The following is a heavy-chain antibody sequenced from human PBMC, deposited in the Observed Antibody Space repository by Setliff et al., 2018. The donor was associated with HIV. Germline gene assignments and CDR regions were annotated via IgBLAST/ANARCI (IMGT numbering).Heavy chain of an antibody. CDR1: GGSFSAYH. J-gene: IGHJ4*02. CDR2: IYYSGST. D-gene: IGHD3-10*01. CDR3: ARCPVLLWFGKISGVGFGY. Sequence: SETLSLTCAVYGGSFSAYHWSWIRQTPGKGLEWIGSIYYSGSTYYKSSLKSRVTISVDASKNHFSLKLSSVTAADTAVYYCARCPVLLWFGKISGVGFGYWGQGTLVTSPQ. V-gene: IGHV4-34*01.